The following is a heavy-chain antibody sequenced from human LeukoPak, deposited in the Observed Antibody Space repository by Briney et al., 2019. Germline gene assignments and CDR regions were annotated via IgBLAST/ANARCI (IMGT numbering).Heavy chain of an antibody. CDR3: ARERVSGYYFRYLGY. V-gene: IGHV3-53*01. CDR1: GFTVSSNS. Sequence: PGGSLRLSCTVSGFTVSSNSMSWVRQAPGKGLEWVSFIYSDNTHYSDSVKGRFTISRDNSKNTLYLQMNSLRAEDTAVYYCARERVSGYYFRYLGYWGQGTLVTVSS. J-gene: IGHJ4*02. D-gene: IGHD3-22*01. CDR2: IYSDNT.